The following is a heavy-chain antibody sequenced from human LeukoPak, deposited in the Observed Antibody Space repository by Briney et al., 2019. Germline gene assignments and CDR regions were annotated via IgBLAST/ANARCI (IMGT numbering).Heavy chain of an antibody. V-gene: IGHV1-69*04. J-gene: IGHJ4*02. CDR1: GGTFDTHA. CDR2: VVPMFGIR. CDR3: ASEPSRSYSFDHFDL. D-gene: IGHD3-9*01. Sequence: SVKVSCKTSGGTFDTHAISWVRHAPGQGLEWMGRVVPMFGIRNYPQRFKGRINITADKSTNTAYMELTRLRPDDTAIYYCASEPSRSYSFDHFDLWGLGTLVTVSS.